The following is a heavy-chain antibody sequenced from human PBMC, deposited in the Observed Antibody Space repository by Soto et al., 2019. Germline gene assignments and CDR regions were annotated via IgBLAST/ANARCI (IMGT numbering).Heavy chain of an antibody. J-gene: IGHJ4*02. V-gene: IGHV4-39*01. Sequence: SETLSLTCTVSGGSISSSGYYWGWIRQPPGKGLEWIGNIYYSGSTNYNPSLKSRVTISVDTSKNQFSLKVSSVTAADTAVYYCARRSYYGSGSIFDYWGQGTVVTVSS. D-gene: IGHD3-10*01. CDR1: GGSISSSGYY. CDR3: ARRSYYGSGSIFDY. CDR2: IYYSGST.